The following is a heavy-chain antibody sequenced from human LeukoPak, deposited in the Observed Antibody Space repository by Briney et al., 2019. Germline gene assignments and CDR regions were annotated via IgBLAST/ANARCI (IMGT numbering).Heavy chain of an antibody. Sequence: SQTLSLTCAVSGGSISSGSYYWSWIRQPAGKGLEWIGRIYTSGSTNYNPSLKSRVTISVDTSKNQFSLKLSSVTAADTAVYYCARVGIAAAGDYWGQGTLVTVSS. CDR3: ARVGIAAAGDY. D-gene: IGHD6-13*01. V-gene: IGHV4-61*02. CDR2: IYTSGST. CDR1: GGSISSGSYY. J-gene: IGHJ4*02.